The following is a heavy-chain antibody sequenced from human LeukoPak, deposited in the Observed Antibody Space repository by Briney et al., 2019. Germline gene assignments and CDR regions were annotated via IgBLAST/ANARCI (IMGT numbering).Heavy chain of an antibody. CDR3: VEESGYTYCNYFDY. Sequence: GGSLRLSCAASGFTVSSYYMTWVRQAPGKGLEWVSVMYSGGSTYYADSVKGRVAISRDNSKNTVYLQMNSLRVEDTAVYYCVEESGYTYCNYFDYWGQGALVTVSS. D-gene: IGHD5-18*01. CDR2: MYSGGST. CDR1: GFTVSSYY. J-gene: IGHJ4*02. V-gene: IGHV3-66*01.